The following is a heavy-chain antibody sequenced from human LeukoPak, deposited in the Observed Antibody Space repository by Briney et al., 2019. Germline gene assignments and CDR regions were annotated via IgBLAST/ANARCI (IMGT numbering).Heavy chain of an antibody. CDR3: AVGIVPAAHLDH. CDR1: GYSFSSYG. V-gene: IGHV1-18*01. J-gene: IGHJ4*02. Sequence: ASVTVSCTASGYSFSSYGISWVRQAPGQGLEWMGWIGIYNGSTNYAQKFRGRVTLTTDTSTSTAYMELSSLRSEDTAVYYCAVGIVPAAHLDHWGQGTLVTVSS. CDR2: IGIYNGST. D-gene: IGHD2-2*01.